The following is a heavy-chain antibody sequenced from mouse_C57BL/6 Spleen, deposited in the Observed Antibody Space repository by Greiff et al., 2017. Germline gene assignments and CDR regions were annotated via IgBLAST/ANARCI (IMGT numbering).Heavy chain of an antibody. CDR2: IYPRSGNT. J-gene: IGHJ1*03. CDR1: GYTFTSYG. V-gene: IGHV1-81*01. CDR3: ARGGWLLRWYFDV. Sequence: VKLVESGAELARPGASVKLSCKASGYTFTSYGISWVKQRTGQGLEWIGEIYPRSGNTYYNEKFKGKATLTADKSSSTAYMELRSLTSEDSAAYFCARGGWLLRWYFDVWGTGTTVTVSS. D-gene: IGHD2-3*01.